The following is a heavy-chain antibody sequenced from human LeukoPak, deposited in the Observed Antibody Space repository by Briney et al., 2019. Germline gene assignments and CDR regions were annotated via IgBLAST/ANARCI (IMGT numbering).Heavy chain of an antibody. CDR3: ATWDDYGDFVAFEY. D-gene: IGHD4-17*01. Sequence: GGSLRLSCGGSGFTFSSYTMNWVRQAPGKGLEWVASISSSATYIYYADLVRGRFTISRDDAKKSVFLHMNSLRAEDTAVYFCATWDDYGDFVAFEYWGQGTLVTVSS. J-gene: IGHJ4*02. V-gene: IGHV3-21*01. CDR1: GFTFSSYT. CDR2: ISSSATYI.